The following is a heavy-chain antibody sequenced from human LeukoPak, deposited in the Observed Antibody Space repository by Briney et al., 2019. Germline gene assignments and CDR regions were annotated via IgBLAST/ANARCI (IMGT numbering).Heavy chain of an antibody. J-gene: IGHJ4*02. CDR3: TREAAWSGYSADFDY. CDR2: IRSKAYGGTT. Sequence: TGGSLRLSCTASGFTFGDYAMTWVRQAPGKGLEWVGFIRSKAYGGTTEYAASVKGRFTISRDDSKSIAYLQMNSLKTEDTAVYYCTREAAWSGYSADFDYWGQGTLVTVPS. D-gene: IGHD3-3*01. CDR1: GFTFGDYA. V-gene: IGHV3-49*04.